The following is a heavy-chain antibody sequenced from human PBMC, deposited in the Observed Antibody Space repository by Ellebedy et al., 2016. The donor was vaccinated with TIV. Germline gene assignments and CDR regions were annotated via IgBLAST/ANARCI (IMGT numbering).Heavy chain of an antibody. CDR3: ARYPSGHFDY. CDR1: GGSISSYY. J-gene: IGHJ4*02. D-gene: IGHD2-2*01. Sequence: MPGGSLRLSCTVSGGSISSYYWSWIRQPPGKGLEWIEYIYYSGSTNYNPSLKSRVTISVDTSKNQFSLKLSSVTAADTAVYYCARYPSGHFDYWGQGTLVTVSS. V-gene: IGHV4-59*01. CDR2: IYYSGST.